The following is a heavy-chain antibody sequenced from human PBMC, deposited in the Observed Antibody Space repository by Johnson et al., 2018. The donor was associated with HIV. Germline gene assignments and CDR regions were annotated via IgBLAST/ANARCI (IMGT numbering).Heavy chain of an antibody. CDR1: GCTFSSYA. J-gene: IGHJ3*02. Sequence: QVQLVESGGGLVQPGGSLKLSCAASGCTFSSYAMHWVRQAPGKGLEWVAVISYDGSNTYYADSVKGRFTISRDNSKNTLYLQMNSLRAEDTAVYYCARDPRYYGSGDAFDIWGQGTMVTVSS. CDR3: ARDPRYYGSGDAFDI. V-gene: IGHV3-30-3*01. CDR2: ISYDGSNT. D-gene: IGHD3-10*01.